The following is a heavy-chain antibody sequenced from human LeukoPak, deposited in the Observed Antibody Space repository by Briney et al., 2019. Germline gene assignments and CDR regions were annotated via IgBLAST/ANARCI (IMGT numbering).Heavy chain of an antibody. J-gene: IGHJ4*02. CDR1: GGSISSGDYY. D-gene: IGHD6-13*01. Sequence: SETLSLTCTVSGGSISSGDYYWRWIRQPPGKGLEWIGYIYYSGSTYYNPSLKSRVTISVDTSKNQFSLKLSSVTAADTAVYYCARLGSSSWYYFDYWGQGTLVTVSS. CDR3: ARLGSSSWYYFDY. V-gene: IGHV4-30-4*01. CDR2: IYYSGST.